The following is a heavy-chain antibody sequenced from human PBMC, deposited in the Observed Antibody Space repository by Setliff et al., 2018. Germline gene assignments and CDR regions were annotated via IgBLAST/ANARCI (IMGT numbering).Heavy chain of an antibody. CDR3: ARGREATLLPLYYYMDV. D-gene: IGHD1-26*01. CDR1: GYTFTGYY. CDR2: INPNNGDT. J-gene: IGHJ6*03. V-gene: IGHV1-2*02. Sequence: ASVKVSCKASGYTFTGYYFHWVRQAPGQGLEWMGWINPNNGDTKSAQKFQGRLTMTRDTSINTAYMELSSLRYDDTAVYYCARGREATLLPLYYYMDVWGKGTTVTVSS.